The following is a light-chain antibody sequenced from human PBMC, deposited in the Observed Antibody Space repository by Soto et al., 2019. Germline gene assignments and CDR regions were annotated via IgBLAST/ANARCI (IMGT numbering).Light chain of an antibody. J-gene: IGKJ4*01. Sequence: AIQLTQSPSSLSASVGDRITITCRASQALSSGFAWYQQKPGRAPKLLIYDAFNLESGVPSRFRGDRSGTDFTLTISSLQPEDLATYHCQQCSAVPPTFGGGTRVELK. CDR2: DAF. CDR1: QALSSG. CDR3: QQCSAVPPT. V-gene: IGKV1-13*02.